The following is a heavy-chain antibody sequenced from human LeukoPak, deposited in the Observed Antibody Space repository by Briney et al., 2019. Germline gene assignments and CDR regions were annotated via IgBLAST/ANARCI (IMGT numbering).Heavy chain of an antibody. CDR3: AREDMVRGVIIYYYGMDV. V-gene: IGHV4-38-2*02. Sequence: SETLSLTCAVSGCSISSGYYWGWIRQPPGKGLEWIGSIYHSGSTYYNPSLKSRVTISVDTSKNQFSLKLSSVTAADTAVYYCAREDMVRGVIIYYYGMDVWGKGTTVTVSS. CDR2: IYHSGST. D-gene: IGHD3-10*01. CDR1: GCSISSGYY. J-gene: IGHJ6*04.